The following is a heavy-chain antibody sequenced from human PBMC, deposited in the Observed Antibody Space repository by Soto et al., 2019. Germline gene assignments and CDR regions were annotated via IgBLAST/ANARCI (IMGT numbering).Heavy chain of an antibody. D-gene: IGHD2-21*02. V-gene: IGHV4-34*01. CDR2: INHSGTI. Sequence: PXETLSLTFAVYGGSFSGYYWTWIRQPPGKGLEWIGEINHSGTINFNPSLKSRLTISLDTSKKHFSLKLSSVTDADTAAYYCARADRTLVTSYSLDVWGQGTTVTVSS. CDR3: ARADRTLVTSYSLDV. J-gene: IGHJ6*02. CDR1: GGSFSGYY.